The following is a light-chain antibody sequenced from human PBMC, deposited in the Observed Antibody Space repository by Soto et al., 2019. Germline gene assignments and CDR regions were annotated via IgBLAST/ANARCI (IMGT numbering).Light chain of an antibody. CDR1: QSVSSY. J-gene: IGKJ5*01. V-gene: IGKV3-11*01. Sequence: EIVLTQSPATLSLSPGEGATLPCRASQSVSSYLAWYQQKPGQAPRVLIYDASNRATGIPARFSGSGSGTDFTLTISSLEPEDFAVYYCQQRSNWPITFGQGTRLEIK. CDR2: DAS. CDR3: QQRSNWPIT.